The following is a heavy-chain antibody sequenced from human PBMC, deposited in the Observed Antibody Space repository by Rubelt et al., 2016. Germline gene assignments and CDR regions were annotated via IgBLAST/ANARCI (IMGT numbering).Heavy chain of an antibody. V-gene: IGHV4-59*01. D-gene: IGHD6-13*01. CDR3: ARDSAGFDY. CDR1: GGSITTYY. J-gene: IGHJ4*02. Sequence: QVQLQESGPGLVKPSETLSLTCTVSGGSITTYYWSWLRPPPGKGLEWIGYVSYTGSTKYRPPLKSRVSISVATSKNQFSRRLSSVTAADTAVDCYARDSAGFDYWGQGTLVTVSS. CDR2: VSYTGST.